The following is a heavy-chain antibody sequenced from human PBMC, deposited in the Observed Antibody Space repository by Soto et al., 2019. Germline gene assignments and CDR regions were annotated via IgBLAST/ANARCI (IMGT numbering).Heavy chain of an antibody. CDR2: IWHDGNNK. CDR1: GFTFSNYG. Sequence: HPGGSLRLSCASSGFTFSNYGMHWVRQAPGKGLEWVAIIWHDGNNKYYADSVGGRFIISRDNSKNRLYLQMNSLRAEDTAVYYCASDLVGASDSYGLDVWGQGTPVTVSS. J-gene: IGHJ6*02. V-gene: IGHV3-33*01. CDR3: ASDLVGASDSYGLDV. D-gene: IGHD1-26*01.